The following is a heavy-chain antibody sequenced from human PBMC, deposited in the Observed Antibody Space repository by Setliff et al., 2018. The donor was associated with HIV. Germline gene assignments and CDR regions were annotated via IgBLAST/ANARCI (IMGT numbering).Heavy chain of an antibody. V-gene: IGHV4-38-2*01. CDR2: IYARGST. Sequence: SETLSLTCAVSGYAISSGYYWGWIRRPPGKGLEWIGSIYARGSTYYNPSLKSRVTISVDTSKNQSSLKLNSVTAADTAVYYCARVRLELRQYWFDSWGQGSPVTVSS. CDR1: GYAISSGYY. D-gene: IGHD1-7*01. CDR3: ARVRLELRQYWFDS. J-gene: IGHJ5*01.